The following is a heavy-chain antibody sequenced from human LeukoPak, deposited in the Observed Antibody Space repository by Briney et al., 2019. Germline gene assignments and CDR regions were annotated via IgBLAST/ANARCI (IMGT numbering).Heavy chain of an antibody. CDR2: VYPGESDN. Sequence: GAALQISFKGAGCDFTTFWIDGVRQMPGKGLEWMGIVYPGESDNRYRPSFQGQVTISDDKSRSTTYLQWSSLKASDSAIYYCARNDPQGGMDVCGQGTMVTVSS. D-gene: IGHD1-1*01. CDR3: ARNDPQGGMDV. V-gene: IGHV5-51*01. J-gene: IGHJ6*02. CDR1: GCDFTTFW.